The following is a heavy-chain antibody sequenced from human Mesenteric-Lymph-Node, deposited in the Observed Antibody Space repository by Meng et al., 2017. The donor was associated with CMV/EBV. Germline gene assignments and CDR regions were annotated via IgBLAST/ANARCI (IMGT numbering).Heavy chain of an antibody. CDR3: TTLGYCSSTSCYADAFDI. V-gene: IGHV3-49*04. Sequence: GSPLKISCTASGFTFGDYAMSWVRQAPGKGLEWVGFIRSKAYGGTTEYAASVKGRFTISRDDSKSIAYLQMNSLKTEDTAVYYCTTLGYCSSTSCYADAFDIWGQGTMVTVSS. J-gene: IGHJ3*02. D-gene: IGHD2-2*01. CDR1: GFTFGDYA. CDR2: IRSKAYGGTT.